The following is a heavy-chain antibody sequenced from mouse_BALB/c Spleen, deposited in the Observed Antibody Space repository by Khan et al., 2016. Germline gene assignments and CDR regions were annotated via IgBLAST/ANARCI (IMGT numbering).Heavy chain of an antibody. CDR3: ARWLDAMDY. J-gene: IGHJ4*01. Sequence: EVQLQESGPGLVKPSQSLSLTCTVTGYSITSDYAWNWIRQFPGNKLEWMGYITYSGTTTYNPSLKSRISITRDKAKNQFCLQLNSVSTEDTATNYCARWLDAMDYWGQGTSVTVSS. CDR2: ITYSGTT. V-gene: IGHV3-2*02. D-gene: IGHD2-2*01. CDR1: GYSITSDYA.